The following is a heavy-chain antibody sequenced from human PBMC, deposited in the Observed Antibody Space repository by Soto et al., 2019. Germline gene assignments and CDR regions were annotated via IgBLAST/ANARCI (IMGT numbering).Heavy chain of an antibody. CDR2: MYYTGVT. CDR1: GGSVRSGNHF. D-gene: IGHD3-10*01. J-gene: IGHJ6*02. V-gene: IGHV4-61*01. CDR3: ARGGEPLGYYGLDV. Sequence: SETLSLNCSVSGGSVRSGNHFWNWIRQSPGRRLEWLGYMYYTGVTNYNPSLKSRVSMSVDTSKNQFSLKLTSLTAADTAVYYCARGGEPLGYYGLDVWGQGITVTVSS.